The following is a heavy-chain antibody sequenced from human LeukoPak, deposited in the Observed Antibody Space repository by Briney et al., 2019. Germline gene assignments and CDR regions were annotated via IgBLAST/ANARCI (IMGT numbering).Heavy chain of an antibody. Sequence: GGSLRLSCAASGFTFSSYGMHWVRQAPGKGLEWVAVISYDGSNKYYVDSVKGRFTISRDNAKNSLYLQMNSLRAEDTAVYYCARMGRYGSGSYALAFDYWGQGTLVTVSS. CDR2: ISYDGSNK. J-gene: IGHJ4*02. V-gene: IGHV3-30*03. CDR1: GFTFSSYG. CDR3: ARMGRYGSGSYALAFDY. D-gene: IGHD3-10*01.